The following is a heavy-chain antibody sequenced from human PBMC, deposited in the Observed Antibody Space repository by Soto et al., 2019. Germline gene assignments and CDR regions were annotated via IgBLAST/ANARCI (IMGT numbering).Heavy chain of an antibody. CDR3: SRVQGIEPDDASDI. D-gene: IGHD6-13*01. Sequence: QVQLVESGGGVVQPGRSLRLSCAASGFTFSSYAMHWVRQAPGKGLEWVAVISYDGSNKYYADSVKGRFTISRDKSKNTLDLEMNSLRAEDTAVYYCSRVQGIEPDDASDIWVQETMVTVST. CDR1: GFTFSSYA. J-gene: IGHJ3*02. CDR2: ISYDGSNK. V-gene: IGHV3-30-3*01.